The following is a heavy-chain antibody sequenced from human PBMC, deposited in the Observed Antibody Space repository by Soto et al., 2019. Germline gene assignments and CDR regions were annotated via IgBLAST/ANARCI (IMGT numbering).Heavy chain of an antibody. Sequence: QVQLVESGGGVVQPGRSLRLSCAASGFTLSSYGMHWVRQAPGKGLEWVAITWYDGSNKQYADSVKGRFTISRDNSKNTLYLQVNSLRAEDTAVYYCARELYYDSSGNSYYYYGMDVWGQGTTVTVSS. J-gene: IGHJ6*02. V-gene: IGHV3-33*01. CDR1: GFTLSSYG. CDR3: ARELYYDSSGNSYYYYGMDV. D-gene: IGHD3-22*01. CDR2: TWYDGSNK.